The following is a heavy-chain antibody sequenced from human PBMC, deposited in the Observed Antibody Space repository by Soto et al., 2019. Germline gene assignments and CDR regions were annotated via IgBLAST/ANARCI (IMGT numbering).Heavy chain of an antibody. V-gene: IGHV1-24*01. J-gene: IGHJ4*01. CDR3: TTGQRPLRFLEWLSRYYFDF. CDR1: GYTLSELS. CDR2: FDPEDGET. Sequence: GASVNVSCKVSGYTLSELSMHWVRQAPGKGLEWMGGFDPEDGETLYAQKFQGRVSMTEDTSTDTAYMELSSLTSEDTAVYYCTTGQRPLRFLEWLSRYYFDFWG. D-gene: IGHD3-3*01.